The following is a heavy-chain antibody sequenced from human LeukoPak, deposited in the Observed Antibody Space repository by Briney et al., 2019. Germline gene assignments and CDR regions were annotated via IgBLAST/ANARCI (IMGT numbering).Heavy chain of an antibody. D-gene: IGHD3-22*01. CDR1: GGTFSSYG. CDR3: ARVTFYYDSSAYDPNFYY. Sequence: GASVKVSCKASGGTFSSYGISWVRQAPGQGLEWMGGIIPIFGTANYAQNFQGRVTITTDASTSTAYMELSSLRSEDTAVYYCARVTFYYDSSAYDPNFYYWGEGTLVTVSS. J-gene: IGHJ4*02. CDR2: IIPIFGTA. V-gene: IGHV1-69*05.